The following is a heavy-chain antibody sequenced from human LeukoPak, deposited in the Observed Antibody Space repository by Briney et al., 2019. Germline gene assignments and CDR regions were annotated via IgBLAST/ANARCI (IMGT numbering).Heavy chain of an antibody. J-gene: IGHJ4*02. D-gene: IGHD3-22*01. V-gene: IGHV4-34*01. Sequence: SETLSLTCAVYGGSFSGYYWSWIRQPPGKGLEWIGEINHSGSTNYNPSLKSRVTISVDRSKNQFSLKLSSVTAADTAVYYCARAGSSAYLIDYWGRGTLVTVSS. CDR1: GGSFSGYY. CDR3: ARAGSSAYLIDY. CDR2: INHSGST.